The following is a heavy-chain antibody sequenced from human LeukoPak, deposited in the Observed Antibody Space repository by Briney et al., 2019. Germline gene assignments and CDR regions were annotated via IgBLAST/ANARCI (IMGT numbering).Heavy chain of an antibody. V-gene: IGHV4-59*01. D-gene: IGHD3-22*01. CDR2: IYYSGST. Sequence: PSETLSLTCTVSGGSISSYYWSWIRQPPGKGLEWIGYIYYSGSTNYNPSLKSRVTISVDTSKNQFPLKLSSVTAADTAVYYCARAVALYSSGYYDYYYYYMDVWGKGTTVTVSS. J-gene: IGHJ6*03. CDR1: GGSISSYY. CDR3: ARAVALYSSGYYDYYYYYMDV.